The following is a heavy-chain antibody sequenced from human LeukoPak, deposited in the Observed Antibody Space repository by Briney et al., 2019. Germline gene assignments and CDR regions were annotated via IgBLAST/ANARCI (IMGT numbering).Heavy chain of an antibody. V-gene: IGHV1-69*06. D-gene: IGHD6-13*01. CDR2: IIPIFGTA. J-gene: IGHJ4*02. CDR1: GGTFSSYA. CDR3: ARDHVPAAAED. Sequence: SVKVSCKASGGTFSSYAISWVPQAPGQGLEWMGRIIPIFGTANYAQKFQGRVTITADKSTSTAYMELSSLSSEDTAVYYCARDHVPAAAEDWGQGTLVTVSS.